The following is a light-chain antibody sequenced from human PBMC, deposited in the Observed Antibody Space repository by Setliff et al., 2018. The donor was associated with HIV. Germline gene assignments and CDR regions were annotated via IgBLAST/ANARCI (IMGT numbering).Light chain of an antibody. CDR3: AIWHSNTWV. CDR1: SGINVGSYR. J-gene: IGLJ3*02. V-gene: IGLV5-45*01. Sequence: QLVLTQPASLSASLGASASLTCTLRSGINVGSYRIYWYQQKPGSPPQFLLRYKSDSDKQQGSGVPSRFSGSRDASANAGILLISGLQSEDETDYYCAIWHSNTWVFGGGTKVTVL. CDR2: YKSDSDK.